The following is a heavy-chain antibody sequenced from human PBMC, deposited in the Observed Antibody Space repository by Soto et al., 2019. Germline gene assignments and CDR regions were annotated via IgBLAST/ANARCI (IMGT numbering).Heavy chain of an antibody. CDR1: GGTFSNYA. CDR3: ARFFCSGGSCNYYGMDV. D-gene: IGHD2-15*01. CDR2: IIPIFGAA. Sequence: GXSVKVSCKASGGTFSNYAISWVRQAPGQGLEWMGGIIPIFGAADYAQKFQGRVTVTADGSTSTAYMELSSLRSEDTAVYYCARFFCSGGSCNYYGMDVWGRGTTVTVSS. V-gene: IGHV1-69*13. J-gene: IGHJ6*02.